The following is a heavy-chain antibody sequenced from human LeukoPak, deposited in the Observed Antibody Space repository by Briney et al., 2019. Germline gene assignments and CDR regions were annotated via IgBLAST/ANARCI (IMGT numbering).Heavy chain of an antibody. V-gene: IGHV1-69*01. CDR2: ILTIFGTA. J-gene: IGHJ6*04. Sequence: SVKVSCKASGGTFSSYAIGWVRQAPGQGLEWMGGILTIFGTANYAQKFQGRVTITADESTSTAYMELSSLRSEDTAVYYCARDETDCSGGSCYPDYGMDVWGKGTTVTVSS. CDR1: GGTFSSYA. D-gene: IGHD2-15*01. CDR3: ARDETDCSGGSCYPDYGMDV.